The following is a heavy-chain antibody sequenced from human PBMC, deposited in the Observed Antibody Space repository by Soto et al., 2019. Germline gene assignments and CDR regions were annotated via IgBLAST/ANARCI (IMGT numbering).Heavy chain of an antibody. CDR1: GGSFSGYY. CDR3: ARGQEDIVVVPAAMFDP. CDR2: INHSGST. V-gene: IGHV4-34*01. D-gene: IGHD2-2*01. J-gene: IGHJ5*02. Sequence: KASETLSLTCAVYGGSFSGYYWSWIRQPPGKGLEWIGEINHSGSTNYSPSLKSRVTISVDTSKNQFSLKLSSVTAADTAVYYCARGQEDIVVVPAAMFDPWGQGTLVTVSS.